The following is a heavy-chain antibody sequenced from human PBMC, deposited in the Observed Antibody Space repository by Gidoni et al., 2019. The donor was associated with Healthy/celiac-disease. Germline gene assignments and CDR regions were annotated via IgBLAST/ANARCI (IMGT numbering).Heavy chain of an antibody. Sequence: QVQLVQSGAEVKKPWSSVKVSCTASGGTFTSYAISWVRQAPGQGLEWMGGIIRILGTANYEQKFPGRVTITADESTSTAYMELSSLRTEDTAVYYCARRRRSSGFDIWGQGTMVTVSS. CDR2: IIRILGTA. J-gene: IGHJ3*02. CDR1: GGTFTSYA. CDR3: ARRRRSSGFDI. D-gene: IGHD2-15*01. V-gene: IGHV1-69*01.